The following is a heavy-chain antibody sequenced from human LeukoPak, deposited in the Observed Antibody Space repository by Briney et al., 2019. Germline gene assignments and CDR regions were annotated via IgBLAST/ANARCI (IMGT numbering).Heavy chain of an antibody. Sequence: PGGSLRLSCAASGFTFSDYYMNWIRQAPGKGLEWLSYISSRSTAIYYADSVKGRFTISRDNAKNSLYLQMSSLRVEDTAVYYCVRAPFHQTISGAAKPLRFDYWGQGILVTVSS. J-gene: IGHJ4*02. CDR1: GFTFSDYY. V-gene: IGHV3-11*01. D-gene: IGHD3-3*01. CDR2: ISSRSTAI. CDR3: VRAPFHQTISGAAKPLRFDY.